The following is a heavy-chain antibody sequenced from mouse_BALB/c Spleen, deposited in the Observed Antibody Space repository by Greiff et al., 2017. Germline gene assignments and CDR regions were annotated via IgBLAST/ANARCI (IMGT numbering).Heavy chain of an antibody. D-gene: IGHD1-1*01. Sequence: VQLKESGAELVKPGASVKLSCTASGFNIKDTYMHWVKQRPEQGLEWIGRIDPANGNTKYDPKFQGKATITADTSSNTAYLQLSSLTSEDTAVYYCAREGGYGLYYFDYWGQGTTLTVSS. CDR3: AREGGYGLYYFDY. V-gene: IGHV14-3*02. CDR1: GFNIKDTY. CDR2: IDPANGNT. J-gene: IGHJ2*01.